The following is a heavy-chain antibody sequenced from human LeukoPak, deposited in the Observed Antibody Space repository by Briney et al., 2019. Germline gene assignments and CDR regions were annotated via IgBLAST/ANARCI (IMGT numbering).Heavy chain of an antibody. Sequence: SGGSLRLSCAASGFTFSSYSMNWVRQAPGKGLEWVSYISGSSSTIYYADSVKGRFTISRDNAKNSLYLQMNSLRAEDTAIYYCASATTVTASKSFDYWGQGTLVPVSS. V-gene: IGHV3-48*04. J-gene: IGHJ4*02. D-gene: IGHD4-17*01. CDR1: GFTFSSYS. CDR2: ISGSSSTI. CDR3: ASATTVTASKSFDY.